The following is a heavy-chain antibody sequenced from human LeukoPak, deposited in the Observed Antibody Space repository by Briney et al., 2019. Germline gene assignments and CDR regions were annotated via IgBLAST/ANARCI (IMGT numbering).Heavy chain of an antibody. V-gene: IGHV3-64*01. Sequence: GGSLTLSCAASGFIFSRFTMHWVRQAPGRGLEYVSAISSNGDTTYYANSVKGRFTISRDNSKNTVSLEVGSLRAEDMAVYYCARSGGFSYGYHELDYWGQGALVTVSS. CDR1: GFIFSRFT. D-gene: IGHD5-18*01. CDR2: ISSNGDTT. J-gene: IGHJ4*02. CDR3: ARSGGFSYGYHELDY.